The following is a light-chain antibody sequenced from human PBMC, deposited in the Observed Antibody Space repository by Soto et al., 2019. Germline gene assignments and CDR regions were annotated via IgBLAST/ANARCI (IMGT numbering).Light chain of an antibody. CDR1: QSISSW. CDR2: DAS. Sequence: IPMTQSLYALAASVGDRVPLTCRASQSISSWLAWYQQKPGKAPKLLIYDASRLDSGVPSGCSGSGSGTEFTLTISRLQPDDFATYYCQQYNSYSLTFGGGTK. J-gene: IGKJ4*01. CDR3: QQYNSYSLT. V-gene: IGKV1-5*01.